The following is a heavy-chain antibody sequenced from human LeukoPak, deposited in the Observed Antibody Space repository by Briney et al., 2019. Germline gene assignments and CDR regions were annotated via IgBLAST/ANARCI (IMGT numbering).Heavy chain of an antibody. V-gene: IGHV1-2*02. CDR2: INPNSGGT. Sequence: ASVKVSCTASGYTFTGYYMHWVRQAPGQGLEWMGWINPNSGGTNYAQKFQGRVTMTRDTSISTAYMELSRLRSDDTAVYYCAMSIVVVVAATNNVGWFDPWGQGTLVTVSS. D-gene: IGHD2-15*01. CDR3: AMSIVVVVAATNNVGWFDP. CDR1: GYTFTGYY. J-gene: IGHJ5*02.